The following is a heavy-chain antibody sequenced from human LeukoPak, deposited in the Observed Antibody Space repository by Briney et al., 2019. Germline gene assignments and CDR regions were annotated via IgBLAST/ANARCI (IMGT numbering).Heavy chain of an antibody. Sequence: PSETLSLTCTVSGGFISSSSYYWGWIRQPPGKGLEWIGSIYYSGSTYYNPSLKSRVTISVDTSKNQFSLKLSSVTAADTAVYYCGRILTGYLDYWGQGTLVTVSS. V-gene: IGHV4-39*01. CDR1: GGFISSSSYY. D-gene: IGHD3-9*01. J-gene: IGHJ4*02. CDR3: GRILTGYLDY. CDR2: IYYSGST.